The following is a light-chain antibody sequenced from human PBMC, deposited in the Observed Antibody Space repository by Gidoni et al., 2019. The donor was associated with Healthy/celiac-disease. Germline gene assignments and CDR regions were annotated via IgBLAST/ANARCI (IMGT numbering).Light chain of an antibody. CDR3: QQYGSSPRT. V-gene: IGKV3-20*01. J-gene: IGKJ1*01. CDR2: GAS. CDR1: QSVSSSY. Sequence: TVLTPSPGTLSLSPGERATLSCRASQSVSSSYLAWYQQKPGQAPRLLIYGASSRATGIPDRFSGSGSGTDFTLTISRLEPEDFAVYYCQQYGSSPRTFGQGTKVEIK.